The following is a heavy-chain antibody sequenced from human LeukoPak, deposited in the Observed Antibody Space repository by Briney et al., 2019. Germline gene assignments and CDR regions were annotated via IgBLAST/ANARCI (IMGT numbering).Heavy chain of an antibody. CDR2: ISSSGSTI. V-gene: IGHV3-48*04. D-gene: IGHD1-14*01. CDR3: ARDSPAEPSNY. J-gene: IGHJ4*02. CDR1: GFTFSSYA. Sequence: PGGSLRLSCAASGFTFSSYAMSWVRQAPGKGLEWVSYISSSGSTIYYADSVKGRFTISRDNAKNSLFLQMNSLGAEDTAVYYCARDSPAEPSNYWGQGTLVTVPS.